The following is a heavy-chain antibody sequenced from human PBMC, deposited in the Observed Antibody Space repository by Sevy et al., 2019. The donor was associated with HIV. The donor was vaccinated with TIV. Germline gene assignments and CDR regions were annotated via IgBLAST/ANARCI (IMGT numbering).Heavy chain of an antibody. CDR2: IIPIFGTA. J-gene: IGHJ4*02. CDR3: ARVRDGYDLLLNFDY. CDR1: GGTFSSYA. D-gene: IGHD5-12*01. V-gene: IGHV1-69*13. Sequence: ASVKVSCKASGGTFSSYAISWVRQAPGQGLEWMGGIIPIFGTANYAQKFQGRVTITADESTSTAYMELSSLRSEDTAVYYCARVRDGYDLLLNFDYWGQGTLVTVSS.